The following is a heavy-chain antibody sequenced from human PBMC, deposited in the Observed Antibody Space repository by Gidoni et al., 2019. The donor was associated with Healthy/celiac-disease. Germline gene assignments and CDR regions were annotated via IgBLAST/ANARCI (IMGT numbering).Heavy chain of an antibody. CDR2: ISWNSGSI. V-gene: IGHV3-9*01. J-gene: IGHJ6*02. Sequence: EVQLVESEGGLVQPGRSLRLSCAASGFTFDDYAMHWVRQAPGKGLEWVSGISWNSGSIGYADSVKGRFTISRDNAKNSLYLQMNSLRAEDTALYYCAKESAVAGNYYYYGMDVWGQGTTVTVSS. D-gene: IGHD6-19*01. CDR3: AKESAVAGNYYYYGMDV. CDR1: GFTFDDYA.